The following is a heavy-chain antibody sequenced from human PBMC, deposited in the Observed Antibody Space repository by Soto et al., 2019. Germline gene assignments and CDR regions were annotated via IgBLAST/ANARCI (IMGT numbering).Heavy chain of an antibody. CDR1: GCSINSGDYY. CDR2: IYYDGNS. CDR3: ARDRRWLPRGPNNWLDL. V-gene: IGHV4-30-4*01. D-gene: IGHD5-12*01. Sequence: PSETLSLTCPVSGCSINSGDYYWTWVRQPPGKGLEWIGYIYYDGNSQRNPSLKSRVTMSIDTSKNQFSLNLSSVTAADTAVYYCARDRRWLPRGPNNWLDLWGQGTQVTVSS. J-gene: IGHJ5*02.